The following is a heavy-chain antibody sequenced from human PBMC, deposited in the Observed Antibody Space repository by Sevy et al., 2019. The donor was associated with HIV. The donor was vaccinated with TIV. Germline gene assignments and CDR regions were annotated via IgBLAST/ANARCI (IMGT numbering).Heavy chain of an antibody. J-gene: IGHJ4*02. CDR2: LSYGCGEI. CDR3: AREGCTKPHDY. D-gene: IGHD2-8*01. V-gene: IGHV3-23*01. CDR1: GFSFSKYS. Sequence: GGSLRLSCAASGFSFSKYSMSWVRQPPGKGLEWVSTLSYGCGEINYADSVKGRFTISRDNSKSSVYLQMNNLRPEDAAVYYCAREGCTKPHDYWGQGTLVTVSS.